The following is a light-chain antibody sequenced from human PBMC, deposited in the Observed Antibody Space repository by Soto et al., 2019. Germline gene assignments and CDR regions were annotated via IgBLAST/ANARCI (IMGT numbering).Light chain of an antibody. J-gene: IGLJ1*01. V-gene: IGLV1-40*01. Sequence: QSVLTQPPSVSGAPGQRVTISCSGSSSNIGAGYDVHWYQQLPGTAPKLLIYGNSNRPSGVPDRFSGSKSGISASLAITGLQAEDEADYYCQSYDSSLSGRYVFGTGTKLTVL. CDR3: QSYDSSLSGRYV. CDR2: GNS. CDR1: SSNIGAGYD.